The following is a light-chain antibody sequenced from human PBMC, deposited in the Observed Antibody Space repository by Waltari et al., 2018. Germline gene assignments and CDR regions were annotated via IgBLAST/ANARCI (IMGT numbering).Light chain of an antibody. CDR2: DAS. Sequence: EIVLTQSPATLSLSPGERATLSCKASQSVSTYLAWYQQKPGQAPRLLIYDASNRATGIPARFSGSVSGTDFTLTISSLEPEDFAVYYCQQRATWTFGQVTKVQIK. J-gene: IGKJ1*01. CDR1: QSVSTY. CDR3: QQRATWT. V-gene: IGKV3-11*01.